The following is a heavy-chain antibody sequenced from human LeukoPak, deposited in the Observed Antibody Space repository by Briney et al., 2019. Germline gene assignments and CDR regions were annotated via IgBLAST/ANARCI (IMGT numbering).Heavy chain of an antibody. D-gene: IGHD6-19*01. J-gene: IGHJ4*02. Sequence: SGTLSLTCAVSGASISRPYWWNWVRQPPGRGLEWIGEISHSGNTHYNPSLRSRITISVDKSKNQVSLKLNSVTAADTAMYFCARDGGSDQYYFDNWGQGTLVTVSS. V-gene: IGHV4-4*02. CDR2: ISHSGNT. CDR3: ARDGGSDQYYFDN. CDR1: GASISRPYW.